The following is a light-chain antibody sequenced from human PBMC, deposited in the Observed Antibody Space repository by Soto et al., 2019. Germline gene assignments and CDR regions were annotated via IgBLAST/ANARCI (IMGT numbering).Light chain of an antibody. Sequence: AIRMTQSPSSFSASTGDRVTITCRASQGISSYLAWYQQKPGKAPKLLIYAASTLQSGVPSRFSGSGSGTDFTLTISGLQSEDFATYYCQQYYSDPWTFGQGTKVEIK. CDR1: QGISSY. V-gene: IGKV1-8*01. CDR3: QQYYSDPWT. CDR2: AAS. J-gene: IGKJ1*01.